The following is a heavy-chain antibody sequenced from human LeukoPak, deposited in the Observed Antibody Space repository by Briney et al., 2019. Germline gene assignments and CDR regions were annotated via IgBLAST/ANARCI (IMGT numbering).Heavy chain of an antibody. D-gene: IGHD2-15*01. J-gene: IGHJ6*02. V-gene: IGHV1-2*02. CDR3: ARVRVATSHYYYGMDV. CDR2: XNPNSGGT. Sequence: WMGWXNPNSGGTNYAQKFQGRVTMTRDTSISTAYMELSRLRSDDTAVYYCARVRVATSHYYYGMDVWGQGTTVTVSS.